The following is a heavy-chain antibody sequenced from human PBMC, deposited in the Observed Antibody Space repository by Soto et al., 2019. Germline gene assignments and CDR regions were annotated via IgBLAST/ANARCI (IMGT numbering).Heavy chain of an antibody. D-gene: IGHD3-3*01. CDR3: ARGTRNCDFWRGYQFDY. J-gene: IGHJ4*02. V-gene: IGHV4-34*01. CDR2: INHSGST. Sequence: SETLSLTCAVYGGSFSGYYWSWIRQPPGKGPEWIGEINHSGSTNYNPSLKSRVTISVDTSKNQFSLKLSSVTAADTAVYYCARGTRNCDFWRGYQFDYWGQGTLVLVSS. CDR1: GGSFSGYY.